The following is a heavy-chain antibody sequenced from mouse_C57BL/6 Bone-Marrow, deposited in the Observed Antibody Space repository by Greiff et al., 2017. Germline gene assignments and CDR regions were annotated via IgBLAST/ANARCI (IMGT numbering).Heavy chain of an antibody. Sequence: VQLQQPGAELVMPGASVKLSCKASGYTFTSYWMHWVKQRPGQGLEWIGEIDPSDSYTNYNQKFKGKSTLTVDKSSSTAYMQLSSLTSEDSAVYYCARYHGRSRAFAYWGQGTLVTVSA. CDR2: IDPSDSYT. CDR1: GYTFTSYW. CDR3: ARYHGRSRAFAY. V-gene: IGHV1-69*01. D-gene: IGHD1-1*01. J-gene: IGHJ3*01.